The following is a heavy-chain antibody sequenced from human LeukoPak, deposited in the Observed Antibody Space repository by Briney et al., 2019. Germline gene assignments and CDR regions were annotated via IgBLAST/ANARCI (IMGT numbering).Heavy chain of an antibody. CDR3: AGDRMALGDY. CDR2: INSDGSIT. V-gene: IGHV3-74*01. Sequence: GGSPRLSCAASGFTFSSYWMHWVRQAPGKGLVWVSRINSDGSITGYADSVKGRFTISRDNAKNTLYLQMNSLRAEDAAVYYCAGDRMALGDYWGQGTLVTVSS. D-gene: IGHD7-27*01. CDR1: GFTFSSYW. J-gene: IGHJ4*02.